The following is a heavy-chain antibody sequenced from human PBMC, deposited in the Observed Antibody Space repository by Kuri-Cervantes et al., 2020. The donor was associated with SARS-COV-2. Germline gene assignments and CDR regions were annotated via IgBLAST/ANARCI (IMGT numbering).Heavy chain of an antibody. D-gene: IGHD6-13*01. J-gene: IGHJ4*02. CDR3: ATIAAAGTHPARDNHSYYFDY. Sequence: ASVKVSCKASGYTFTGYYMHWVRQAPGQGLEWMGWINPNSGGTNYAQKFQGRVTMTRDTSISTAYMELSSLRSGDTAVYYCATIAAAGTHPARDNHSYYFDYWGQGTLVTVSS. CDR1: GYTFTGYY. V-gene: IGHV1-2*02. CDR2: INPNSGGT.